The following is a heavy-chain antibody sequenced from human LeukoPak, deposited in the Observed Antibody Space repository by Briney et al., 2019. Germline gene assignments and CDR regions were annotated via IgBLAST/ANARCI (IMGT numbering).Heavy chain of an antibody. D-gene: IGHD1-1*01. CDR2: ISGSGGST. Sequence: GGSLRLSCAASGFTFSSYAMSWVRQAPGKGLEWVSAISGSGGSTYYADSVKGRFTISRDNSKNTPYLQMNSLRAEDTAVYYGAKGARVQLERLGYYYYGMDVWGQGTTVTVSS. CDR1: GFTFSSYA. V-gene: IGHV3-23*01. CDR3: AKGARVQLERLGYYYYGMDV. J-gene: IGHJ6*02.